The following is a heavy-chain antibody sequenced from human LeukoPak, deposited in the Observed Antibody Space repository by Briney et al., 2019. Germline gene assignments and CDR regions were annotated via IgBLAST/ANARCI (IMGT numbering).Heavy chain of an antibody. V-gene: IGHV3-30*02. CDR1: GFTFSSYG. CDR2: IRYDGSNK. D-gene: IGHD2-8*01. J-gene: IGHJ3*01. CDR3: TCDLDRSDGL. Sequence: SGGSLRLSCAASGFTFSSYGMHWVRQAPGKGLEWVAFIRYDGSNKYYADSVKGRFTISRDNSKNTLYLQMNSLRAEDTAVYYCTCDLDRSDGLWGQGTMVSVSS.